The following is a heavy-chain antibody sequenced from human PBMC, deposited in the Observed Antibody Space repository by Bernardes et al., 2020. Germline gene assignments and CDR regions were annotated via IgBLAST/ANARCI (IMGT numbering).Heavy chain of an antibody. V-gene: IGHV4-34*01. D-gene: IGHD1-1*01. CDR3: ARGLVELERRVYWFDP. J-gene: IGHJ5*02. CDR2: INHSGST. Sequence: SETLSLTCAVYGGSFSGYYWSWIRQPPGKGLEWIGEINHSGSTNYNPSLKSRVTISVDTSKNQFSLKLSSVTAADTAVYYCARGLVELERRVYWFDPWGQGTLVTVSS. CDR1: GGSFSGYY.